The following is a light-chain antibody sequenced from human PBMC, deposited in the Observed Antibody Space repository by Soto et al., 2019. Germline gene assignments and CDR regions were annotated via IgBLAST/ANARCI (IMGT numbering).Light chain of an antibody. CDR1: SSDVGGDNY. CDR2: GAS. V-gene: IGLV2-8*01. CDR3: SSYAGSNNWN. Sequence: QSALTQPPSASGSPGQSVTISCTGTSSDVGGDNYVSWYQQHPGKAPKLMIYGASKRPSGVPDRFSGSKSGNTASLTVSGLQAEDEADYYCSSYAGSNNWNFGTGTKVTVL. J-gene: IGLJ1*01.